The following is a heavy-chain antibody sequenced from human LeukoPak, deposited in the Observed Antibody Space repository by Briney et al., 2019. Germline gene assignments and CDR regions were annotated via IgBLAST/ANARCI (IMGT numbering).Heavy chain of an antibody. Sequence: GGSLRLSCAASGFTFSSYAMSWVSQAPGKGLEWVSAISGSGGSTYYADSVKGRFTISRDNSKNTLYLQMNSLRAEDTAVYYCAKDPPVYSSGWPFDYWGQGTLVTVSS. J-gene: IGHJ4*02. CDR1: GFTFSSYA. D-gene: IGHD6-19*01. CDR2: ISGSGGST. CDR3: AKDPPVYSSGWPFDY. V-gene: IGHV3-23*01.